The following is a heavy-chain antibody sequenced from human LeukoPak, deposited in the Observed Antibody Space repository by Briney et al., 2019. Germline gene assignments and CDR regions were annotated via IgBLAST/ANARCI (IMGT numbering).Heavy chain of an antibody. CDR2: IYYSGST. Sequence: SETLSLTCTVSGDSISGVNYYWGWIRQPPGKGREWIGSIYYSGSTYYNPSLRSRVTISVDTSKNQFSLKLRSVTAADTAVYFCVRIVLMAAAGTGRLDLWSQGALVTVSS. D-gene: IGHD6-13*01. V-gene: IGHV4-39*01. CDR1: GDSISGVNYY. CDR3: VRIVLMAAAGTGRLDL. J-gene: IGHJ5*02.